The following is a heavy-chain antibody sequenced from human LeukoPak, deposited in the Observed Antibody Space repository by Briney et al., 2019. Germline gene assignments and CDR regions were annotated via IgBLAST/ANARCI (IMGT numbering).Heavy chain of an antibody. CDR2: ISAYNGNT. V-gene: IGHV1-18*01. J-gene: IGHJ6*03. CDR3: AREGFTAAGTGVYYYYYMDV. CDR1: GYTFTSYG. D-gene: IGHD6-13*01. Sequence: ASVKVSCKASGYTFTSYGISWVRQAPGQGLEWMGWISAYNGNTNYAQKLQGRVTMTTDTSTSTAYMELRSLRSDDTAVYYCAREGFTAAGTGVYYYYYMDVGGKGTTVTISS.